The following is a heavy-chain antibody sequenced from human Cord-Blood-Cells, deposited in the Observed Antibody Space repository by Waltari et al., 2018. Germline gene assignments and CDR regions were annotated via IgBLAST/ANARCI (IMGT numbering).Heavy chain of an antibody. V-gene: IGHV4-39*01. CDR3: ARLPYSSSSQDYWYFDL. D-gene: IGHD6-6*01. Sequence: QLQLQESGPGLVKPSETLSLTCTVSGGSISSSSYYWGWLRQPPGKGLEWIGSIYYSRSTYYNPSLKSRVTISVDTSKNQFSLKLSSVTAADTAVYYCARLPYSSSSQDYWYFDLWGRGTLVTVSS. CDR2: IYYSRST. J-gene: IGHJ2*01. CDR1: GGSISSSSYY.